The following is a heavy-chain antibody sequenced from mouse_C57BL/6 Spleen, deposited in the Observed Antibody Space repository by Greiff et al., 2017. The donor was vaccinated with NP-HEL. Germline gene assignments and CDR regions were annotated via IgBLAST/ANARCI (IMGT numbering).Heavy chain of an antibody. J-gene: IGHJ2*01. D-gene: IGHD1-1*01. V-gene: IGHV1-18*01. Sequence: EVQLQQSGPELVKPGASVKIPCKASGYTFTDYNMDWVKQSHGKSLEWIGDINPNNGGTIYNQKFKGKATLTVDKSSSTAYMELRSLTSEDTAVYYCARKDYYGSYFDYWGQGTTLKVSS. CDR1: GYTFTDYN. CDR3: ARKDYYGSYFDY. CDR2: INPNNGGT.